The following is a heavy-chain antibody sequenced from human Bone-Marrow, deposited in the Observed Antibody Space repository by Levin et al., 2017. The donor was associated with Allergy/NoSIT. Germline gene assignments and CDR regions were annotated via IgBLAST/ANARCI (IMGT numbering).Heavy chain of an antibody. CDR1: GGSFSGYY. Sequence: SETLSLTCAVYGGSFSGYYWSWIRQPPGKGLEWIGEINHSGSTNYNPSLKSRVTISVDTSKNQFSLKLSSVTAADTAVYYCARGRFEGDDFWSGYPSDWFDPWGQGTLVTVSS. J-gene: IGHJ5*02. CDR3: ARGRFEGDDFWSGYPSDWFDP. V-gene: IGHV4-34*01. D-gene: IGHD3-3*01. CDR2: INHSGST.